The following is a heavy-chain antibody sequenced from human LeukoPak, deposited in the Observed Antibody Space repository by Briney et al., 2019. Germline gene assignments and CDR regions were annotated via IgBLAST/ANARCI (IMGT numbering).Heavy chain of an antibody. J-gene: IGHJ4*02. D-gene: IGHD2-2*01. CDR1: GFTFSSYA. V-gene: IGHV3-64*04. Sequence: PGGSLRLSCSASGFTFSSYAMHWVRQAPGKGLEYVSAISSNGGSTYYADSEKGRFTISRDNSRNTLSLQMDSLRAEDTAIYYCAKGFCTSTGCSAGYWGQGTLVTVSS. CDR3: AKGFCTSTGCSAGY. CDR2: ISSNGGST.